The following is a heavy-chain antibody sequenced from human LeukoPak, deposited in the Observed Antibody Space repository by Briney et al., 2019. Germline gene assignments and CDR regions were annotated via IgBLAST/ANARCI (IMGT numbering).Heavy chain of an antibody. Sequence: GESLKISCKGSGYSFTSYWIGWVRQMPGKGLEWVGIIYPGGSDTRYSPSFQGQVTISADKSISTAYLQWSSLKASDTAMYYCARSPGEMATMGAFDIWGQGTMVTVSS. D-gene: IGHD5-24*01. CDR2: IYPGGSDT. J-gene: IGHJ3*02. V-gene: IGHV5-51*01. CDR1: GYSFTSYW. CDR3: ARSPGEMATMGAFDI.